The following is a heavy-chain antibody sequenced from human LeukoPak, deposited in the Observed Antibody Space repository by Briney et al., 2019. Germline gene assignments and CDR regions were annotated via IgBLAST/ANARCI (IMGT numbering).Heavy chain of an antibody. CDR3: ARDRWELLSNSYHYCGLDV. CDR1: GFTFSNYW. D-gene: IGHD2-15*01. V-gene: IGHV3-7*01. CDR2: IKQDGSGK. Sequence: GGSLRLSCAASGFTFSNYWMSWVRQAPGKGLEWVANIKQDGSGKCYVDSVKGRFTISRDSAKNSLYLQMNSLRAEDTAVYYCARDRWELLSNSYHYCGLDVWGQGTTVTVSS. J-gene: IGHJ6*02.